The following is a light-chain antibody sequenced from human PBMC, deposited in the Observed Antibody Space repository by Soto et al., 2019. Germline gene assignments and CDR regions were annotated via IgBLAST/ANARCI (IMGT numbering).Light chain of an antibody. CDR3: MQCTHWPPSYT. Sequence: DVVMTQSPLSLPVTLGQPASISCRSSQSLVYSDGNTYLNWFQQRPGQSPRRLIYKVSNRDSGVPDRFSGIGSGTDFTLKISRVEAEDVGVYYCMQCTHWPPSYTFGQGTKLEIK. V-gene: IGKV2-30*01. CDR2: KVS. J-gene: IGKJ2*01. CDR1: QSLVYSDGNTY.